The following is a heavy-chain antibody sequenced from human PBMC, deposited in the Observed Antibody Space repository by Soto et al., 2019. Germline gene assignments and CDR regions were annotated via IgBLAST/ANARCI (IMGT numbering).Heavy chain of an antibody. Sequence: GGALRLSGAAAGFTFSSYGMHWVRQAPGKGLEWVAVISYDGSNKYYADSVKGRFTISRDNSKNTLYLQMNSLRAEDTAVYYCAKIVIPGGVGYCTSTSCYGMDVCGQRTTVTVPS. D-gene: IGHD2-2*01. CDR3: AKIVIPGGVGYCTSTSCYGMDV. CDR1: GFTFSSYG. J-gene: IGHJ6*02. V-gene: IGHV3-30*18. CDR2: ISYDGSNK.